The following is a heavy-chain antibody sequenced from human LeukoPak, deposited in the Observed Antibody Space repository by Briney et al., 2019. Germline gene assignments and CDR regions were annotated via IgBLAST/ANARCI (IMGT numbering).Heavy chain of an antibody. CDR2: IWYDGSNK. J-gene: IGHJ4*02. CDR3: ARGGWRSGYFDY. D-gene: IGHD6-19*01. Sequence: PGGSLRLSCAASGFTFSSYAMSWVRQAPGKGLEWVAVIWYDGSNKYYADSVKGRFTISRDNSKNTLYLQMNSLRAEDTAVYYCARGGWRSGYFDYWGQGTLVTVSS. V-gene: IGHV3-33*08. CDR1: GFTFSSYA.